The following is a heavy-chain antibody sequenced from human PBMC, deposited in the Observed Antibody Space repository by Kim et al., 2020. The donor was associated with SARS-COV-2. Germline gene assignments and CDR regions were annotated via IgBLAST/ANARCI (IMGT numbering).Heavy chain of an antibody. D-gene: IGHD4-17*01. Sequence: NANPSLKSRVTISIDPSKNQFSLKLSSVTAADTAMYYCARINTVTNNFDYWGQGTLVTVSS. V-gene: IGHV4-34*01. J-gene: IGHJ4*02. CDR3: ARINTVTNNFDY.